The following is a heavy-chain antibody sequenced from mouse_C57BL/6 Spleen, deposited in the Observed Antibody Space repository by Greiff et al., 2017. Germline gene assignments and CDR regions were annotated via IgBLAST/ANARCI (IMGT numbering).Heavy chain of an antibody. CDR1: GYTFTDYY. D-gene: IGHD1-1*01. CDR2: IYPGSGNT. Sequence: QVQLKESGAELVRPGASVKLSCKASGYTFTDYYINWVKQRPGQGLEWIARIYPGSGNTYYNEKFKGKATLTAEKSSSTAYMQLSSLTSEDSAVYFCAREELSPVYFDYWGQGTTLTVSS. J-gene: IGHJ2*01. CDR3: AREELSPVYFDY. V-gene: IGHV1-76*01.